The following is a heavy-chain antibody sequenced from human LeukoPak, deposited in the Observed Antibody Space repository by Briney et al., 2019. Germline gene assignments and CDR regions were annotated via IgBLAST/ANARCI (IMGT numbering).Heavy chain of an antibody. CDR3: ARGSWALC. J-gene: IGHJ4*02. D-gene: IGHD3-16*01. V-gene: IGHV3-7*01. Sequence: GGSLRLSCAASGFTFSTYWMSWVRQAPGKGLEWVASIKQDGSEKYYVDSVKGRFTISGDNAKNSLDLQMNSLRPEDTAVYYCARGSWALCWGQGALVTVSS. CDR1: GFTFSTYW. CDR2: IKQDGSEK.